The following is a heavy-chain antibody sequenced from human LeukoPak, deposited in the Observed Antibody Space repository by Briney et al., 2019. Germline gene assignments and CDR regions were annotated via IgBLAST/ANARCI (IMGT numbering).Heavy chain of an antibody. D-gene: IGHD3-3*01. CDR1: GGSISSYY. CDR2: IYYSGST. Sequence: SETLPLTCTVSGGSISSYYWSWIRQPPGKGLEWIGYIYYSGSTNYNPSLKSRVTISVDTSKNQFSLKLSSVTAADTAVYYCARGYYDFWSGYGYNWFDPWGQGTLVTVSS. V-gene: IGHV4-59*01. CDR3: ARGYYDFWSGYGYNWFDP. J-gene: IGHJ5*02.